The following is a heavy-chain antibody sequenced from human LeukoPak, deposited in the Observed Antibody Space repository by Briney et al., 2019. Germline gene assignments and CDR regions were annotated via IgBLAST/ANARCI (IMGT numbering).Heavy chain of an antibody. CDR1: GYTFTDYY. CDR3: ARGGDGYNLDY. Sequence: SVKVSCKASGYTFTDYYLHWVRQAPGQGLEWMGRIIPILGIANYAQKFQGRVTITADKSTSTAYMELSSLRSEDTAVYYCARGGDGYNLDYWGQGTLVTVSS. V-gene: IGHV1-69*04. D-gene: IGHD5-24*01. J-gene: IGHJ4*02. CDR2: IIPILGIA.